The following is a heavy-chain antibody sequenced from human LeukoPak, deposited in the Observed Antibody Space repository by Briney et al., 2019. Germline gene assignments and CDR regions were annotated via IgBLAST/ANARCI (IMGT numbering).Heavy chain of an antibody. J-gene: IGHJ4*02. CDR2: IYYSGST. Sequence: SSETLSLTCTVSGGSISSSTYYWGWIRQPPGKGLEWIGSIYYSGSTYYNPSLRSRITISVDTSKNQFSLKLSSVTAADTAVYYCARLKEFQKIFDYWGQGTLVTVSS. CDR1: GGSISSSTYY. CDR3: ARLKEFQKIFDY. D-gene: IGHD2-21*01. V-gene: IGHV4-39*01.